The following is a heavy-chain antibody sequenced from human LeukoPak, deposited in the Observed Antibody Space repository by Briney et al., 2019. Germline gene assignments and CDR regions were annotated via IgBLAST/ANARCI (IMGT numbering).Heavy chain of an antibody. V-gene: IGHV3-13*01. J-gene: IGHJ3*02. Sequence: GGSLRLSCAASGFTLSTYDMHWVRQPTGEDLEWVSIIYRAGDTYYPGSVKGRFTISGDNAKNSLYLQMNSLRAEDTAVYYCARGMSGSNDALDIWGQGTMVTVSS. CDR3: ARGMSGSNDALDI. CDR2: IYRAGDT. CDR1: GFTLSTYD. D-gene: IGHD3-10*01.